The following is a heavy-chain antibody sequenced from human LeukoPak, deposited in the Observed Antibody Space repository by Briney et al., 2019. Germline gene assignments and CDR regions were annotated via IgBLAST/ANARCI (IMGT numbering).Heavy chain of an antibody. D-gene: IGHD3-3*02. CDR2: IYHSGST. J-gene: IGHJ4*02. Sequence: PSETLSLTCAVSGGSISSGGYSWSWIRQPPGKGLEWIGYIYHSGSTYYNPSLKSRVTISVDTSKSQFSLNLSSLTAADTAVYYCARGGDSKHLVNWGQGTLVTVSS. V-gene: IGHV4-30-2*01. CDR3: ARGGDSKHLVN. CDR1: GGSISSGGYS.